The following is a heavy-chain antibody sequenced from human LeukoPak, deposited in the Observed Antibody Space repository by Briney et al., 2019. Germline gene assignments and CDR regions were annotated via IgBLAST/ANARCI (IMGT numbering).Heavy chain of an antibody. CDR3: ARLNPLEHLFSFYFDS. CDR2: ISSRGST. J-gene: IGHJ4*02. Sequence: KPSETLSLTCSVSGDSISNGHYYWGWIRQPPGKGLEWLATISSRGSTFYTPSLKSRVPISVDTSKNQISLNLSSVTASDTSLYYCARLNPLEHLFSFYFDSCGEGSLAPVSS. V-gene: IGHV4-39*01. D-gene: IGHD3-3*01. CDR1: GDSISNGHYY.